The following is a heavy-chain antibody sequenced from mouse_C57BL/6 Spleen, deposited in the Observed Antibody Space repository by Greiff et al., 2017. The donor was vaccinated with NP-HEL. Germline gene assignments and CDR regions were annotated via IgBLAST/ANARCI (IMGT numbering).Heavy chain of an antibody. V-gene: IGHV1-53*01. J-gene: IGHJ1*03. CDR2: INPSNGGT. Sequence: QVQLQQPGTELVKPGASVTLSCNASGYTFTSYWMHWLKQRPGQGLEWIGNINPSNGGTNYNEKFKSKATLTVDKSSSTAYMQLSSLTSEDSAVYYCARGDYDVLGWYFDVWGTGTTVTVSS. D-gene: IGHD2-4*01. CDR3: ARGDYDVLGWYFDV. CDR1: GYTFTSYW.